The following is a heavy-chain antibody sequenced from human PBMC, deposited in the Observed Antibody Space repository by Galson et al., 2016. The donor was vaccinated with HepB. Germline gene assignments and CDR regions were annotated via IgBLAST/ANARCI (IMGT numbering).Heavy chain of an antibody. J-gene: IGHJ4*02. CDR3: ARYSNYGDYGYFDY. V-gene: IGHV4-61*01. CDR2: IYNSGST. Sequence: SETLSLTCTVSGGSVSRITHFWTWIRQPPGKGLEWIGYIYNSGSTNYNASLRSRVTILVDKSKNQFSLKLNSVTPAATAAYYCARYSNYGDYGYFDYWGQGTLVTVSS. CDR1: GGSVSRITHF. D-gene: IGHD4-17*01.